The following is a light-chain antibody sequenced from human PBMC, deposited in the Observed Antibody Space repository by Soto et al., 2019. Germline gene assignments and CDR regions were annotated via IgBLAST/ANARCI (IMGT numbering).Light chain of an antibody. CDR3: QLYFEWPTMP. CDR2: GAS. V-gene: IGKV3-15*01. CDR1: ETVATN. J-gene: IGKJ1*01. Sequence: VMTQSPATLSVSPGERATLSCWASETVATNLAWYQQKPGQAPRLLISGASTRAAGISDRFRGSGSGTEFTLPISSLRSEDSAIYYWQLYFEWPTMPFGQLTKVDIX.